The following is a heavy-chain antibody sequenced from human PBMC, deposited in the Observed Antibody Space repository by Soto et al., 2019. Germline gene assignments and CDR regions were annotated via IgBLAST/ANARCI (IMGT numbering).Heavy chain of an antibody. Sequence: PGESLKISCKGSGYSFTSYWIGWVRQMPGKGLEWMGIIYPGDSDTRYSPSFQGQVTISADKSISTAYLQWSSLKASDTAMYYCATPIAAAGNDYYYYYGMDVWGQGTTVTVSS. CDR2: IYPGDSDT. D-gene: IGHD6-13*01. CDR1: GYSFTSYW. CDR3: ATPIAAAGNDYYYYYGMDV. J-gene: IGHJ6*02. V-gene: IGHV5-51*01.